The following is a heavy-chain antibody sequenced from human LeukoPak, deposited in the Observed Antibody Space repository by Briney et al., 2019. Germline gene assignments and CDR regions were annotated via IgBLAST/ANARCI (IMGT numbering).Heavy chain of an antibody. V-gene: IGHV3-23*01. Sequence: RGSLCPSSALFGFSLRRHAMSWVRPTPEGGLWWGLDSRDIGRTGGVKNYADSVKGRFTISRDNSKNTLYLQMNSLRAEDTAVYYCAKATTVTTWRFDYWGQGTLVTVSS. CDR1: GFSLRRHA. D-gene: IGHD4-11*01. CDR3: AKATTVTTWRFDY. CDR2: SRDIGRTGGVK. J-gene: IGHJ4*02.